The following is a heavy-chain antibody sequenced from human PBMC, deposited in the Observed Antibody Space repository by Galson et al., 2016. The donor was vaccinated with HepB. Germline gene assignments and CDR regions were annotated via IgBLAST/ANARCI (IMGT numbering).Heavy chain of an antibody. CDR2: ISVYRTI. D-gene: IGHD2-15*01. V-gene: IGHV3-48*01. CDR1: GFTFSSYS. J-gene: IGHJ6*02. Sequence: SLRLSCAASGFTFSSYSMNWVRQAPGKGLEWVSYISVYRTIYYADSVKGRFTISRDNSKNTLYLQMNSLRPEDTAIYYCAKDYCSDTCHLGRWNVWGQGTPVTVSS. CDR3: AKDYCSDTCHLGRWNV.